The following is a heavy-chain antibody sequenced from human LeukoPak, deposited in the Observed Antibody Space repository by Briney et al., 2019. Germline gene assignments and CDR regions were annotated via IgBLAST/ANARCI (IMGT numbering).Heavy chain of an antibody. V-gene: IGHV3-9*01. CDR3: PGESGKYKLGQFDF. CDR1: GFNFDDYA. D-gene: IGHD2-2*01. Sequence: QPGRSLRLSCVASGFNFDDYAMHWVRQAPGKGLEWVSGISWNSDNIVYADSVKGRFAISRDNAKNTLYLQMNSLRAEDTAVYYCPGESGKYKLGQFDFWGRGTLVTVSS. CDR2: ISWNSDNI. J-gene: IGHJ4*02.